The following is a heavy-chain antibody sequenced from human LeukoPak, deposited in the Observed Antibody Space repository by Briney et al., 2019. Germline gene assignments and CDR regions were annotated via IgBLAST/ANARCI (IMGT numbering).Heavy chain of an antibody. J-gene: IGHJ3*02. V-gene: IGHV3-7*03. Sequence: GGSLRLSCAASGFTFSSNWMSWVRQAPGKGLEWVANIKQDGSEKYYVDSVKGRFTISRDNAKNSLNLQMNSLRAEDTAVYYCARKGGSRPNGAFDIWGQGTMVTVSS. CDR2: IKQDGSEK. D-gene: IGHD2-15*01. CDR1: GFTFSSNW. CDR3: ARKGGSRPNGAFDI.